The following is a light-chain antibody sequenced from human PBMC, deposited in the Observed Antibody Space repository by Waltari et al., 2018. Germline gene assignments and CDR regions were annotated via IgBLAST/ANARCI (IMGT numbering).Light chain of an antibody. CDR2: EVN. Sequence: QSALTQPASVSGSPGQSITISCTGTSSDVGSYNLVSWYQQHPGKAPQLMMYEVNKRTSGASNRFSGSKAGNTAALTISGLQAEDEADYYCCSYAGSSTYVVGTGTKVTVL. CDR1: SSDVGSYNL. V-gene: IGLV2-23*02. J-gene: IGLJ1*01. CDR3: CSYAGSSTYV.